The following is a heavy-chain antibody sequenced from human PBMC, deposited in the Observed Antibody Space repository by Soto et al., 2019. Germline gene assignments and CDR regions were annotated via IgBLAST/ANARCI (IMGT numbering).Heavy chain of an antibody. J-gene: IGHJ1*01. Sequence: SETLSLTCTVSGFSISSYYWSWIRQPPGKGLEWIGYIYYSGSTNYNPSLRSRVTISVDTSKNQFSLKLSSVTAADTAVYYCARGAKNSSGWFGLKTQDRFEYFQHWGQGTLVTVSS. V-gene: IGHV4-59*01. CDR3: ARGAKNSSGWFGLKTQDRFEYFQH. CDR1: GFSISSYY. D-gene: IGHD6-19*01. CDR2: IYYSGST.